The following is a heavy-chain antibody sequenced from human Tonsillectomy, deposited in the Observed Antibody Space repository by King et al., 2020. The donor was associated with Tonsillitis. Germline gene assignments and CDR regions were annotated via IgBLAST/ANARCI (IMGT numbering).Heavy chain of an antibody. D-gene: IGHD3-22*01. J-gene: IGHJ4*02. CDR3: AKEWGSYDIIGYFSGEDY. V-gene: IGHV3-30*02. CDR2: IRYDGSNK. Sequence: VQLVESGGGVVQPGGSLRLSCAASGFTFDSYGMHWVRQAPGKGLEWVAFIRYDGSNKYYADSVKGRFTISRDNSKNTLYLQMNSLRAEDTAVYFCAKEWGSYDIIGYFSGEDYWGQGTLVTVSA. CDR1: GFTFDSYG.